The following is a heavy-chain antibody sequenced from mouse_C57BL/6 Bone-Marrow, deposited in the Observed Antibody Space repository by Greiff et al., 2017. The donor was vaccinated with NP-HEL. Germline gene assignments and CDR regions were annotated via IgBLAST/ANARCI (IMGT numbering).Heavy chain of an antibody. CDR1: GYTFTDYE. CDR2: IDPETGGT. D-gene: IGHD2-4*01. Sequence: VKVVESGAELVRPGASVTLSCKASGYTFTDYEMHWVKQTPVHGLEWIGAIDPETGGTAYNQKFKGKAILTADKSSSTAYMELRSLTSEDSAVYYCTREEWFYDYEDYWGQGTTLTVSS. CDR3: TREEWFYDYEDY. J-gene: IGHJ2*01. V-gene: IGHV1-15*01.